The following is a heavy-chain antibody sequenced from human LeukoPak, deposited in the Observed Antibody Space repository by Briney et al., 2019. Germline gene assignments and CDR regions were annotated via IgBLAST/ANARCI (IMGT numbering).Heavy chain of an antibody. Sequence: PSETLSLTCAVYGGSFSGYYWSWIRQPPGKGLEWVGEINHSGSTKYNPSLKSRVTISVDTSKNKFSLKLSSVTAADTAVYYCARSRKVPAAIGGWFDPWGQGTLVTVSS. J-gene: IGHJ5*02. V-gene: IGHV4-34*01. CDR2: INHSGST. CDR3: ARSRKVPAAIGGWFDP. CDR1: GGSFSGYY. D-gene: IGHD2-2*01.